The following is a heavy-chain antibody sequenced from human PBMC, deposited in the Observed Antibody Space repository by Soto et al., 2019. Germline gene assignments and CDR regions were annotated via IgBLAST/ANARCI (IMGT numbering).Heavy chain of an antibody. D-gene: IGHD1-7*01. J-gene: IGHJ3*02. Sequence: SETLSLTCTVSGGSISSSTYYWGWIRQPPGKGLEWIGSIYYSGSTYSNPSLKSRVTISVDTSKNQFSLQLSSVTAADTAVYYCARLRIEGTTYDAPDIWGQGTMVTVSS. CDR3: ARLRIEGTTYDAPDI. CDR2: IYYSGST. CDR1: GGSISSSTYY. V-gene: IGHV4-39*01.